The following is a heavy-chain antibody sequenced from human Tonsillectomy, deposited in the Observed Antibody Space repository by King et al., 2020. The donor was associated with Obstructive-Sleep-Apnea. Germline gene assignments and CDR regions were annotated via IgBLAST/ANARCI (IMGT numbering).Heavy chain of an antibody. CDR1: GFTFGDYT. CDR2: LSWNTNSV. V-gene: IGHV3-9*01. Sequence: DVQLVESGGDLVQPGRSLRLSCAASGFTFGDYTMHWVRQGPGKGLEWVASLSWNTNSVTYADSVKGRFTISRDNAKNSLYLQMNSLRPEDTALYHCAKGAVGQVVDWYFDLWGRGTQVTVSS. J-gene: IGHJ2*01. CDR3: AKGAVGQVVDWYFDL. D-gene: IGHD2-15*01.